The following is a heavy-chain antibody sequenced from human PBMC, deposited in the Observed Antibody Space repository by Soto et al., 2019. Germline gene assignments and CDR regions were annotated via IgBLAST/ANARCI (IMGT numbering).Heavy chain of an antibody. D-gene: IGHD2-8*01. CDR2: IYYSGST. V-gene: IGHV4-59*01. CDR3: ARGWNGVWNPYYYYYMDV. CDR1: GGSISSYY. Sequence: PSETLSLTCTVSGGSISSYYWSWIRQPPGKGLEWIGYIYYSGSTNYNPSLKSRVTISVDTSKNQFSLKLSSVTAADTAVYYCARGWNGVWNPYYYYYMDVWGKGTTVTVSS. J-gene: IGHJ6*03.